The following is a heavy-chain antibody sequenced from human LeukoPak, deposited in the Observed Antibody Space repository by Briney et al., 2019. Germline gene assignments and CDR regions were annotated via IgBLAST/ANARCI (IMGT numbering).Heavy chain of an antibody. CDR2: ISYGGTTT. CDR3: ARRPRSQSSESLTGAEYFQH. J-gene: IGHJ1*01. CDR1: GFTFSSFA. Sequence: GGSLRLSCAASGFTFSSFAMEWVRQAPGKGLEWVAVISYGGTTTYYADSVKGRFTISRDNSKNTVFLQMDSLRDDDTAVYYCARRPRSQSSESLTGAEYFQHWGQGTLVTVSS. V-gene: IGHV3-30-3*01. D-gene: IGHD2/OR15-2a*01.